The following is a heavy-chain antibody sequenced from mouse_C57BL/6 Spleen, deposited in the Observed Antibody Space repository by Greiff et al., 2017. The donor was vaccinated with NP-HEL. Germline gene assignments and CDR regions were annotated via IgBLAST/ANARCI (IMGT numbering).Heavy chain of an antibody. CDR2: ISSGGDYI. CDR1: GFTFSSYA. CDR3: TRVPYGYYAMDY. D-gene: IGHD1-1*02. J-gene: IGHJ4*01. Sequence: EVQGVESGEGLVKPGGSLKLSCAASGFTFSSYAMSWVRQTPEKRLEWVAYISSGGDYIYYADTVKGRFTISRDNARNTLYLQMSSLKSEDTAMYYCTRVPYGYYAMDYWGQGTSVTVSS. V-gene: IGHV5-9-1*02.